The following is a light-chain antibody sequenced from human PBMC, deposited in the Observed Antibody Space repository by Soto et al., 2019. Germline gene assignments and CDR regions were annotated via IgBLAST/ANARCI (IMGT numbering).Light chain of an antibody. CDR3: AAGDDSLSDHVV. CDR1: SSNIGSNY. J-gene: IGLJ2*01. V-gene: IGLV1-47*01. Sequence: QSVLTQPPSASGTPGQRVTISCSGSSSNIGSNYVYWYQQHPGTAPKLLIYRNNQRPSGVPDRFSGSKSGTSASLAISGLRSEDEADYYCAAGDDSLSDHVVVGGGTKLTVL. CDR2: RNN.